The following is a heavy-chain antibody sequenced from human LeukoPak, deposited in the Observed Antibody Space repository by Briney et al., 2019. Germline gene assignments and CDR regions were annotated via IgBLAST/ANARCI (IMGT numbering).Heavy chain of an antibody. CDR2: ISRRSSNI. CDR3: AREDNLGNYYNFYMDV. J-gene: IGHJ6*03. D-gene: IGHD1-1*01. V-gene: IGHV3-48*01. Sequence: PGGSLRLSCAASGFTFSSYSMNWVRQAPGKGLEWVSYISRRSSNIYYADSVKGRFTITRDDAKNSLYPQMNSLRAEDTAAYYCAREDNLGNYYNFYMDVWGKGTTVSVSS. CDR1: GFTFSSYS.